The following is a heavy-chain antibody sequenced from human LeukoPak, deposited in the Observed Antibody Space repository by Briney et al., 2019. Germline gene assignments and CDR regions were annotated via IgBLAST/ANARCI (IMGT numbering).Heavy chain of an antibody. V-gene: IGHV3-33*01. D-gene: IGHD3-10*01. CDR3: ARGHYYYGSGSYGLDY. J-gene: IGHJ4*02. CDR2: IWYDGSNK. CDR1: GFTFSSYG. Sequence: TGGSLRLSCAASGFTFSSYGTHWVRQAPGKGLEWVAVIWYDGSNKYYADSVKGRFTISRDNSKNTLYLQMNSLRAEDTAVYYCARGHYYYGSGSYGLDYWGQGTLVTVSS.